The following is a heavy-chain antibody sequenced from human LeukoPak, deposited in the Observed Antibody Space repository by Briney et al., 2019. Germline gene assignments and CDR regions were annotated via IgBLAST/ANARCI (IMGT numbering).Heavy chain of an antibody. CDR1: GFTFSDYY. CDR3: ARDAIAAADPNWFDP. CDR2: ISSSGSTI. J-gene: IGHJ5*02. Sequence: KSGGSLRLSCAASGFTFSDYYMSWIRQAPGKGLEWDAYISSSGSTIYYADSVKGRFTISRDNAKNSLYLQMNSLRAEDTAVYYCARDAIAAADPNWFDPWGQGTLVTVSS. D-gene: IGHD6-13*01. V-gene: IGHV3-11*01.